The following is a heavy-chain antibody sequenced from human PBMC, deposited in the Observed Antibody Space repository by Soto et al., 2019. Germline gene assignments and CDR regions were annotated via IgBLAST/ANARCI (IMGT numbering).Heavy chain of an antibody. J-gene: IGHJ3*02. CDR2: MNPNSGNT. CDR1: GYTFTSYD. V-gene: IGHV1-8*01. D-gene: IGHD3-10*01. CDR3: ARGSNYYDSGADGFEI. Sequence: QVQLVQSGAEVKKPGASVKVSCKASGYTFTSYDINWVRQATGQGLEWVGWMNPNSGNTGYAQKFQGRVTMTRSTSISTAYMELSSLRSEDTAVYYCARGSNYYDSGADGFEIWGQGTMVTVSS.